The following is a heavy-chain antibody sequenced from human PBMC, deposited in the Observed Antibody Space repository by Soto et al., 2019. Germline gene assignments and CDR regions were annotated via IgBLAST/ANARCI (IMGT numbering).Heavy chain of an antibody. J-gene: IGHJ6*02. CDR3: ARLNYDSESGAVYYGMDV. CDR2: ISASGSTI. D-gene: IGHD3-3*01. Sequence: GGSLRLSCAASGFTFSHYYMTWIRQAPGKGLEWVSYISASGSTIYYTDSVKGRFTISRDNAENSLFLRMNSLRAEDTAVYYCARLNYDSESGAVYYGMDVWGQGTMVTVSS. CDR1: GFTFSHYY. V-gene: IGHV3-11*01.